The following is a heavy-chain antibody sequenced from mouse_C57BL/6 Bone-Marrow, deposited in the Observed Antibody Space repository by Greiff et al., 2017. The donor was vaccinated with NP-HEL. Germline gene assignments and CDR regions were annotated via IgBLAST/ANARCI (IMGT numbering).Heavy chain of an antibody. Sequence: QVQLQQSGAELARPGASVKMSCKASGYTFTSYTMHWVKQRPGQGLEWIGYINPSSGYTKYNQKFKDKATLTADKSSSTAYMQLSSLTSEDSAVYYGALKDYGSKDYAMDYWGQGTSVTVSS. J-gene: IGHJ4*01. CDR1: GYTFTSYT. V-gene: IGHV1-4*01. D-gene: IGHD1-1*01. CDR3: ALKDYGSKDYAMDY. CDR2: INPSSGYT.